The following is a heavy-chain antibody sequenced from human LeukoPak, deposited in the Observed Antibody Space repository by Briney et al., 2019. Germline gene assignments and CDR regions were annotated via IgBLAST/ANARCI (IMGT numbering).Heavy chain of an antibody. D-gene: IGHD3-9*01. CDR1: GFTFSSSG. J-gene: IGHJ4*02. V-gene: IGHV3-30*18. CDR2: ISYDGGNT. Sequence: GGSLRLSCAASGFTFSSSGMHWVRQAPGKGLEWVAFISYDGGNTDYADSVKGRFTISRDNSKNTLYLQMNSLRAEDTAVYYCAKDWGYFDWYDYWGQGTLVTVSS. CDR3: AKDWGYFDWYDY.